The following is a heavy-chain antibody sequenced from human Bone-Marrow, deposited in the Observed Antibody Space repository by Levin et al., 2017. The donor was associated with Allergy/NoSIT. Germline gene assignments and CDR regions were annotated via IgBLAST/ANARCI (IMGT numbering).Heavy chain of an antibody. Sequence: LSLTCAASGFRFSAYSMSWVRQAPGQGLEWVASISSSSTYMYYIGSVKGRFTISRDNAKNSLYLQMNSLRAEDTAVYYCTRDSIVATEEDGNYWGQGTLVTVSS. CDR2: ISSSSTYM. CDR1: GFRFSAYS. CDR3: TRDSIVATEEDGNY. D-gene: IGHD5-12*01. V-gene: IGHV3-21*01. J-gene: IGHJ4*02.